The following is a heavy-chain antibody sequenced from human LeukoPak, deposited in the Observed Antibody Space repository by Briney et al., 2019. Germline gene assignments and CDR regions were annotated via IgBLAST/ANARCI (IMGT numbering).Heavy chain of an antibody. D-gene: IGHD2-15*01. V-gene: IGHV3-48*04. J-gene: IGHJ5*02. CDR3: ARAYRDMEAGWFDP. Sequence: PGGSLRLSCAASGFTFSSYSMNWVRQAPGKGLEWVSYISSSSSTIYYADSVKGRFTVSRDNAKNSLYLQMNSLRAEDTAVYYCARAYRDMEAGWFDPWGQGTLVTVSS. CDR1: GFTFSSYS. CDR2: ISSSSSTI.